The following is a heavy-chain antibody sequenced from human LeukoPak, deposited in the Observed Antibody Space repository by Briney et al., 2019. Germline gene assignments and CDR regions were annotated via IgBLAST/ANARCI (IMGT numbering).Heavy chain of an antibody. D-gene: IGHD2-2*01. CDR3: ARQSYAGSNY. V-gene: IGHV1-18*01. J-gene: IGHJ4*02. CDR1: GYTFTSYA. CDR2: IIAYNGNT. Sequence: ASLKVSCKTSGYTFTSYASSWVRQAPGQGLEWMGWIIAYNGNTTYAQKFQDRVTMTTDRSTRTANMELRSLRSDDTAVYYCARQSYAGSNYWGQGTLVTVSS.